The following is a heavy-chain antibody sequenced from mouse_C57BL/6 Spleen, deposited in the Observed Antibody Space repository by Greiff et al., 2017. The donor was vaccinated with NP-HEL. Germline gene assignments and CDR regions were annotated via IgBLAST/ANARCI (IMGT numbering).Heavy chain of an antibody. Sequence: QVQLQQPGAELVKPGASVKMSCKASGYTFTSYWITWVKQRPGQGLEWIGDIYPGSGSTNYNETFKSKATLTVDTSSSTAYMQLSILTSEDSAVYYCARCSYYYGSSYGYYAMDYWGQGTSVTVSS. D-gene: IGHD1-1*01. CDR2: IYPGSGST. CDR1: GYTFTSYW. V-gene: IGHV1-55*01. CDR3: ARCSYYYGSSYGYYAMDY. J-gene: IGHJ4*01.